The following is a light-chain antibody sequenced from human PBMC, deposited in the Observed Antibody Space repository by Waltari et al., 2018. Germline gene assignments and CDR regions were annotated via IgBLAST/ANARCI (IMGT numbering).Light chain of an antibody. CDR1: QSVSKY. Sequence: IVLTQSPGTLSLSPGGSAPLSCRASQSVSKYLAWYQQKPGQAPRLLIYDASIRATGIPDRFSGSGWGTDFSLTISSLEPEDFAVYYCQKYGTLPATFGQGTKVQ. J-gene: IGKJ1*01. V-gene: IGKV3-20*01. CDR3: QKYGTLPAT. CDR2: DAS.